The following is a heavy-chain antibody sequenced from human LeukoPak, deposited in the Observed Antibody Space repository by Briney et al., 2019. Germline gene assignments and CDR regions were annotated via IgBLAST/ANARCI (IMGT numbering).Heavy chain of an antibody. D-gene: IGHD3-10*01. CDR1: GGSLSSYS. Sequence: SETLSLTCTVSGGSLSSYSWSWIRQPPGKGLEWIGYIYYSGRTVYNPSLKSRVTISLDTSKNQFSLELSSVTAADTAVYYCAGDYGSGSYRFDFWGQGTLVSVSS. CDR2: IYYSGRT. V-gene: IGHV4-59*01. CDR3: AGDYGSGSYRFDF. J-gene: IGHJ4*02.